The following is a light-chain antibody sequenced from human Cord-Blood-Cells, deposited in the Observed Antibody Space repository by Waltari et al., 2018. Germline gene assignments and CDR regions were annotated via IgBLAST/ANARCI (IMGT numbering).Light chain of an antibody. CDR1: SGINVGTYR. Sequence: QAVLTQPSSLSASPGASASLTCTLRSGINVGTYRIYWYQQEPGRPRQYLLRYKSDSDKQQGSGVPSRFSGSKDASANAGILLLSGLQSEDEADYYCMIWHSSAWVFGGGTKLTVL. CDR3: MIWHSSAWV. V-gene: IGLV5-45*02. J-gene: IGLJ3*02. CDR2: YKSDSDK.